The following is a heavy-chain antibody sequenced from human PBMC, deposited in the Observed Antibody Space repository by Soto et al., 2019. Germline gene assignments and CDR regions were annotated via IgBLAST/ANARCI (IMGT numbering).Heavy chain of an antibody. V-gene: IGHV4-30-2*01. CDR2: IYHSGST. D-gene: IGHD6-13*01. CDR1: GGSISSGGYS. CDR3: ARGPSKGIAAAGSRSWFDP. J-gene: IGHJ5*02. Sequence: QLQLQESGSGLVKPSQTLSLTCAVSGGSISSGGYSWSWIRQPPGKGLEWIGYIYHSGSTYYNPSLKSRVTISVDRSKNQFSLKLSSVTAADTAVYYCARGPSKGIAAAGSRSWFDPWGQGTLVTVSS.